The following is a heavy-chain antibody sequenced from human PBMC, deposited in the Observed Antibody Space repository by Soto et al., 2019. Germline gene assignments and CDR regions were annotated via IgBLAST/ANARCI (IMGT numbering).Heavy chain of an antibody. D-gene: IGHD5-12*01. Sequence: QVQLQESGPGLVKPSETLSLTCTVSGGSISSYYWSWIRQPPGKGLEWIGYIYYSGSTNYNPSLKSRVTISVDTSKNQFSLKLSSVTAADTAVYYCARLGGYSGYDNIQNLNWFDPWGQGTLVTVSS. CDR2: IYYSGST. CDR3: ARLGGYSGYDNIQNLNWFDP. J-gene: IGHJ5*02. V-gene: IGHV4-59*08. CDR1: GGSISSYY.